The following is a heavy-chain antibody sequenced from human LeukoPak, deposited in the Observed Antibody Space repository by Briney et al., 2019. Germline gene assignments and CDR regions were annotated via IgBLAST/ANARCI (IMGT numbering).Heavy chain of an antibody. CDR3: AKWSGNRPLYYFDY. CDR2: ISSSDGNSK. D-gene: IGHD3-3*01. CDR1: GFTFTCCG. J-gene: IGHJ4*02. Sequence: PGGSLILSCATSGFTFTCCGMHWVRQASGKGLEWVAAISSSDGNSKYYADSVKGRFTISRDNSKNTVYLQMNSLRADDTAVYYCAKWSGNRPLYYFDYWGQGTLVTVSS. V-gene: IGHV3-30*18.